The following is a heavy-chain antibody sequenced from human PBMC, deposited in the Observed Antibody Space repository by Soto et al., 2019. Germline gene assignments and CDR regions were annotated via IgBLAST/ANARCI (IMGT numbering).Heavy chain of an antibody. D-gene: IGHD2-8*01. CDR3: ARLSRRVAQESNYFDP. CDR1: GYSFSTSW. CDR2: IYPGDSDS. V-gene: IGHV5-51*01. J-gene: IGHJ5*02. Sequence: GESLKISCKVSGYSFSTSWMGWVRQLPGKGLEWMGIIYPGDSDSRYGSSFEGHVTFSVDKSISTAYLEWSSLKASDTAIYYCARLSRRVAQESNYFDPWGQGTLVTLSS.